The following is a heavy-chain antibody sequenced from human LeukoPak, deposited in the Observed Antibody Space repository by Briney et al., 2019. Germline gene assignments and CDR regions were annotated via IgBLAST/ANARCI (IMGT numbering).Heavy chain of an antibody. CDR2: ISGGGSNK. J-gene: IGHJ4*02. Sequence: GGSLRLSCAASGFTFSSYGMHWVRQAPGKGLEWVAVISGGGSNKYYADSVKGRFTISRDNSKNTLYLQMTSLRAEDTAVYYCAREKAGSFDYWGQGTLVTVSS. CDR1: GFTFSSYG. V-gene: IGHV3-30*03. CDR3: AREKAGSFDY.